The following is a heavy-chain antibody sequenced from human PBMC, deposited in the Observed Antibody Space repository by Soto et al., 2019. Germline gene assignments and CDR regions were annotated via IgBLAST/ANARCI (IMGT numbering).Heavy chain of an antibody. CDR3: ARDFGRN. CDR1: GFTVTSNY. D-gene: IGHD3-10*01. CDR2: IYASGNT. J-gene: IGHJ4*02. V-gene: IGHV3-66*01. Sequence: EVELVESGGGLVQPGGSLRLSCAASGFTVTSNYMSWVRQAPGKGLEWVSVIYASGNTYYADSVKGRFTISRDNLKNMVYLQMNSLRADDTAVYYCARDFGRNWGQGTLVTVSS.